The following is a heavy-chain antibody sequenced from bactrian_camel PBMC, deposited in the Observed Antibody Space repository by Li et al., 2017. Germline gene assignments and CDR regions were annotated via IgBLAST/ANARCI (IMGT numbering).Heavy chain of an antibody. D-gene: IGHD4*01. Sequence: HVQLVESGGGSVQAGGFLRLFCAASGNIDSSRCMGWFRRTAVLEREGVAAIFTGDNNTHYSDSVEGRFVISQDMSKNMVVLQMDNLKPEDTAMYYCAAAVPFLTCPRNIGTSHFASWGQGTQVTVS. J-gene: IGHJ6*01. V-gene: IGHV3S53*01. CDR3: AAAVPFLTCPRNIGTSHFAS. CDR1: GNIDSSRC. CDR2: IFTGDNNT.